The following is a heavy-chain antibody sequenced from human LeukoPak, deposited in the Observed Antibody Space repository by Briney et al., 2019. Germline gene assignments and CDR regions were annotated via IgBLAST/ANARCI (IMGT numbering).Heavy chain of an antibody. CDR2: ISSSSSYI. CDR3: ARDSVTAMGMGLFDY. CDR1: GFTFSSYS. J-gene: IGHJ4*02. D-gene: IGHD5-18*01. Sequence: GGSLRLSCAASGFTFSSYSVNWVRQAPGKGLEWVSSISSSSSYIYYADSVKGRFTISRDNAKNSLYLQMNSLRAEDTAVYYCARDSVTAMGMGLFDYWGQGTLVTVSS. V-gene: IGHV3-21*01.